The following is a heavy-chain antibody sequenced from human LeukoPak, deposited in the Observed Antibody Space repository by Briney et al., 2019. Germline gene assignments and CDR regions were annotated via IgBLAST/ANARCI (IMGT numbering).Heavy chain of an antibody. V-gene: IGHV3-73*01. CDR1: GFTFSGSA. CDR3: ASMVRGVYYFDY. D-gene: IGHD3-10*01. J-gene: IGHJ4*02. Sequence: PGGSLRLSCAASGFTFSGSAMHWVRQASGKGLEWVGRIRSKSNSYATAYAASVKGRFTISRDDSQNTAYLQMNSLKTEDTAVYYCASMVRGVYYFDYWGQGTLVTVSS. CDR2: IRSKSNSYAT.